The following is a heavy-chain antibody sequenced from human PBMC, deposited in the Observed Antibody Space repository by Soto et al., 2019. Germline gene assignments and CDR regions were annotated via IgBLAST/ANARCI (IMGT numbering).Heavy chain of an antibody. J-gene: IGHJ4*02. D-gene: IGHD3-10*01. Sequence: GGSLRLSCSASGFTFSSYAMHWVRQAPGKGLEYVSAISSNGGSTYYADSVKGRFTISRDNSKNTLYLQMSSLRAEDTAVYYCVKDQYYYGSGSYLHTSGGQGTLVTVSS. CDR1: GFTFSSYA. CDR3: VKDQYYYGSGSYLHTS. V-gene: IGHV3-64D*08. CDR2: ISSNGGST.